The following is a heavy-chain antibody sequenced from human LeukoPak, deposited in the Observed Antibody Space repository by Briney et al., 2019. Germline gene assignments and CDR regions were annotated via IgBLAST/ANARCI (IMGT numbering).Heavy chain of an antibody. V-gene: IGHV4-59*12. CDR2: IYYSGST. D-gene: IGHD3-22*01. CDR3: ARGGYDSSGYYILIALDV. CDR1: GGSISSYY. Sequence: SETLSLTCTVSGGSISSYYWSWIRQPPGKGLEWIGYIYYSGSTNYNPSLKSRVTISVETSKNEFSLKLRSVTAADTAVYYCARGGYDSSGYYILIALDVWGKGTTVTVSS. J-gene: IGHJ6*04.